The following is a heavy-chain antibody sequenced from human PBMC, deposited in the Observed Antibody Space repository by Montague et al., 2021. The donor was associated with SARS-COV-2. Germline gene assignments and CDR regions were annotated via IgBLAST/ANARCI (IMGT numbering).Heavy chain of an antibody. V-gene: IGHV4-59*01. J-gene: IGHJ6*02. CDR2: VYYSGNT. CDR1: GDSIISFY. CDR3: ARDQANYGLDV. Sequence: SETLSLTCTVSGDSIISFYWTWVRQSPGKGLEWIGNVYYSGNTKYKPSLEVRVTISVDTSKSQFSLKLSSVTAAGTAVYYCARDQANYGLDVWGQGTTVTVSS.